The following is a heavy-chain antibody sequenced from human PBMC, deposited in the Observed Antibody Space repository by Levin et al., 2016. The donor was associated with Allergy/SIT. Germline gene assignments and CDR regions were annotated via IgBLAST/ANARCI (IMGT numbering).Heavy chain of an antibody. CDR2: LYPGGGT. D-gene: IGHD3-16*01. J-gene: IGHJ4*02. CDR1: RLTVSNNY. V-gene: IGHV3-66*01. CDR3: AREDVRDYDY. Sequence: GESLKISCAASRLTVSNNYMSWVRQAPGKGLEWVSVLYPGGGTYYADSVKGRFTISRDNSKNTLYLQMNSLRPEDTAVYYCAREDVRDYDYWGQGTQVTVSS.